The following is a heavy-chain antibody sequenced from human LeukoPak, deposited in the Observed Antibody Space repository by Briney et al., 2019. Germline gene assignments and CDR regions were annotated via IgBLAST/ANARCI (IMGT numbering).Heavy chain of an antibody. CDR3: ARGFVVGATDWFDP. J-gene: IGHJ5*02. CDR1: GYTFTSYD. CDR2: MNPNSGNT. Sequence: ASVKVSCKASGYTFTSYDINWVRQAPGQGLEWMGWMNPNSGNTVYAQKFQGRVTMTRSTSISTAYMELSSLRSEYTAVYYCARGFVVGATDWFDPWGQGTLVTVSS. D-gene: IGHD1-26*01. V-gene: IGHV1-8*01.